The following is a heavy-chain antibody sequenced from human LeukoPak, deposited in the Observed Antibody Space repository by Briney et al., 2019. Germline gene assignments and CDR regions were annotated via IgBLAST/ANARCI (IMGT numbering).Heavy chain of an antibody. D-gene: IGHD4-17*01. Sequence: GGPLRLSCAASGFTFSSYAMSWVRQAPGTGLEWVSGITTNGDSTSYADSVKGRFTISRDNSKNTLYLQMNSLRVEDTAVYSCAKDIYGDYGGFDYWGQGALVTVSS. CDR1: GFTFSSYA. V-gene: IGHV3-23*01. J-gene: IGHJ4*02. CDR3: AKDIYGDYGGFDY. CDR2: ITTNGDST.